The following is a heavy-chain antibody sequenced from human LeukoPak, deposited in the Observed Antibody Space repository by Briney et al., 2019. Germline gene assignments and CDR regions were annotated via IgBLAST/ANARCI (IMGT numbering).Heavy chain of an antibody. D-gene: IGHD3-10*01. CDR2: INHSGST. Sequence: SETLSLTCAVYGGSFSDYWSWIRQPPGKGLEWIGEINHSGSTNYNPSLKSRVTISVDTSKNQFSLKLSSVTAADTAVYYCARGGFGMGWGQGTLVTVSS. CDR1: GGSFSDY. CDR3: ARGGFGMG. J-gene: IGHJ4*02. V-gene: IGHV4-34*01.